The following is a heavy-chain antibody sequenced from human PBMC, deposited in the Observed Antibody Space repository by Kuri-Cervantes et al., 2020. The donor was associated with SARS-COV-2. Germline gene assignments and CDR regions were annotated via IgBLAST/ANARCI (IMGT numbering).Heavy chain of an antibody. D-gene: IGHD2-2*01. Sequence: AGSLSLSCAASGFTFSGSAMHWVRQASGKGLEWVGRIRSKANSYATAYAASVKGRFTISRDDSKNTAYLQMNSLKTEDTAVYYCTRGTSQTYYYYYYMDVWGKGTTVTVSS. V-gene: IGHV3-73*01. J-gene: IGHJ6*03. CDR3: TRGTSQTYYYYYYMDV. CDR2: IRSKANSYAT. CDR1: GFTFSGSA.